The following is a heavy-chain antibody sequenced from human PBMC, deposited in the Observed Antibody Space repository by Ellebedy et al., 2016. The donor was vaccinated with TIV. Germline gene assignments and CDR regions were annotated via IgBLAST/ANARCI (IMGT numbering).Heavy chain of an antibody. D-gene: IGHD5-12*01. CDR2: ISGSGGST. CDR3: AKSPRLSVATMGYFDY. CDR1: GFTFSSYA. J-gene: IGHJ4*02. Sequence: GESLKISXAASGFTFSSYAMSWVRQAPGKGLEWVSAISGSGGSTYYADSVKGRFTISRDNSKNTLYLQMNSLRAEDTAVYYCAKSPRLSVATMGYFDYWGQGTLVTVSS. V-gene: IGHV3-23*01.